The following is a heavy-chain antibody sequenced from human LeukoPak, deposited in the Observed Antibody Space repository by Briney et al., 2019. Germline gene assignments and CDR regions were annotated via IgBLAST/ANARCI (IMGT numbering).Heavy chain of an antibody. Sequence: PGGSLRLSCAASGFTFSSYAMHWVRQAPGKGLEWVAVISYDGSNKYYADSVKGRFTISRDNSKNTLYLQMNSLRAEDTAVYYCARDGLWFGYCMDVWGQGTTVTVSS. V-gene: IGHV3-30-3*01. J-gene: IGHJ6*02. CDR1: GFTFSSYA. CDR3: ARDGLWFGYCMDV. CDR2: ISYDGSNK. D-gene: IGHD3-10*01.